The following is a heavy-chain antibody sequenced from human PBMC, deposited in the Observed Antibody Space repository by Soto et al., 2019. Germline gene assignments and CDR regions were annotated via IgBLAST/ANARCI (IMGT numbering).Heavy chain of an antibody. CDR3: ARADYGFWSGYSTYGMDV. D-gene: IGHD3-3*01. CDR2: IYCSGST. J-gene: IGHJ6*02. V-gene: IGHV4-61*01. CDR1: GGSVSSGSYY. Sequence: PSETLSLTCTVSGGSVSSGSYYWSWIRQPPGKGLEWIGYIYCSGSTNYNPSLKSRVTISVDTSKNQFSLKLSSVTAADTAVYYCARADYGFWSGYSTYGMDVWGQGTTVTVSS.